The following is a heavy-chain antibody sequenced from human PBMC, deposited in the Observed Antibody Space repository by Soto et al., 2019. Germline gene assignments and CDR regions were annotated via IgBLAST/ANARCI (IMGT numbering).Heavy chain of an antibody. CDR1: GGSGSYKTCY. J-gene: IGHJ4*02. CDR3: ARTTAVPNSLRSRYFFDY. Sequence: SETLPLTCSVFGGSGSYKTCYWSWIPKTPGKRLEWIGYVYYSGTTNYNPSLKSLVTISVDLSKNQFSLRLSSVTNADTALYYCARTTAVPNSLRSRYFFDYWGQGTLVTVSS. CDR2: VYYSGTT. D-gene: IGHD4-17*01. V-gene: IGHV4-61*01.